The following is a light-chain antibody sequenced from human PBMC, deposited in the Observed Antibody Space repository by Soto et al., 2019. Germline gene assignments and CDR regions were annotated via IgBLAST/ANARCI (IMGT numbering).Light chain of an antibody. J-gene: IGLJ1*01. CDR3: AAWDDSLSGYV. Sequence: QALVTQAPSASGTPGQRVTISCSGSSSNIGSNYVYWYQQFPGTAPKLLIYRNNQRPSGVPDRFSGSKSGTSAALAISGLRSEDEADYYCAAWDDSLSGYVFGSRTKLTVL. CDR2: RNN. V-gene: IGLV1-47*01. CDR1: SSNIGSNY.